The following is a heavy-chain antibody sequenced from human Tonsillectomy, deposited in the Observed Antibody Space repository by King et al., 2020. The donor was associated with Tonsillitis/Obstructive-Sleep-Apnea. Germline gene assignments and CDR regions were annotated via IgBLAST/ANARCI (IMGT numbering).Heavy chain of an antibody. D-gene: IGHD6-19*01. V-gene: IGHV3-53*01. CDR2: IYSGGST. CDR1: GFTVSSNY. Sequence: VQLVESGGGLIQPGGSLRLSCAASGFTVSSNYMSWVRQAPGKGLEWVSVIYSGGSTYYADSVKGRFTNSRDNSKNTLYLQMNSLRAEDTAVYYCARGVYSSGWYVDYWGQGTLVTVSS. CDR3: ARGVYSSGWYVDY. J-gene: IGHJ4*02.